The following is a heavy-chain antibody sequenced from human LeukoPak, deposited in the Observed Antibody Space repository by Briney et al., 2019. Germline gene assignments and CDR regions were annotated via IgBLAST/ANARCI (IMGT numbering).Heavy chain of an antibody. D-gene: IGHD2-2*01. V-gene: IGHV1-69*13. CDR1: GGTFSSYA. CDR3: ARDLEGCSSTSCLYY. Sequence: SVKVSCKASGGTFSSYAISWVRQAPGQGLGWMGGIIPIFGTANYAQKFQGRVTITADESTSTAYMELSSLRSEDTAVYYCARDLEGCSSTSCLYYWGQGTLVTVSS. J-gene: IGHJ4*02. CDR2: IIPIFGTA.